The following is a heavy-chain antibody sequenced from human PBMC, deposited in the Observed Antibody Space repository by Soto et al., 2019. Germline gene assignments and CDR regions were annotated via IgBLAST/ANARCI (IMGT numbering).Heavy chain of an antibody. J-gene: IGHJ4*02. CDR3: ARYRREEVAGYTRDN. D-gene: IGHD2-15*01. Sequence: SETLSLTCTVSGGSISSNYWTWIRQPPGKGLEWIGYVYNSGSTNYNPSLKSRVTISEETYKSQFSLKVNSMTAADTAVYYCARYRREEVAGYTRDNWGPGIMVTVSS. V-gene: IGHV4-59*01. CDR1: GGSISSNY. CDR2: VYNSGST.